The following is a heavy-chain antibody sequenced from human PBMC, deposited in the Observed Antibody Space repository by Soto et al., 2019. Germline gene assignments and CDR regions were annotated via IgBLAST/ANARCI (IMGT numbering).Heavy chain of an antibody. CDR3: ARGGGGGLFEH. Sequence: QVHLVESGGGLVKPGGSLRLCCATSGFPVSDYYMSWIRQAPGKGLEWLSHISPKSTYTNYADSVKGRFTISRDNTQSSLFLQMNSLGVEDTAVYYCARGGGGGLFEHWGQGVLVTVSS. CDR2: ISPKSTYT. V-gene: IGHV3-11*06. CDR1: GFPVSDYY. D-gene: IGHD2-21*01. J-gene: IGHJ4*02.